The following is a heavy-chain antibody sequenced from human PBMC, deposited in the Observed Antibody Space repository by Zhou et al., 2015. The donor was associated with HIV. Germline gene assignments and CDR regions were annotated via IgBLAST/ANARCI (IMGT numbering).Heavy chain of an antibody. D-gene: IGHD2-15*01. CDR2: IIPIFGTA. J-gene: IGHJ1*01. Sequence: LVQSGTEVRKPGSSVKVSCKASGGTFSGSDIAWVRQAPGQGLEWMGGIIPIFGTANYAQKFQGRVTITADESTSTAYMELSSLRSEDTAVYYCAREVVVAATGYFQHWGQGTLVTVSP. CDR1: GGTFSGSD. V-gene: IGHV1-69*01. CDR3: AREVVVAATGYFQH.